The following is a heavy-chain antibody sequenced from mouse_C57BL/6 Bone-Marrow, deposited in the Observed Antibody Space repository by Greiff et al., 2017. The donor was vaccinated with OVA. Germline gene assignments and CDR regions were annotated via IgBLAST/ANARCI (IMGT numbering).Heavy chain of an antibody. CDR2: IDPSDSYT. CDR3: ARRRWYFDV. J-gene: IGHJ1*03. Sequence: QVQLQQPGAELVRPGTSVKLSCKASGYTFTSYWMHWVKQRPGQGLEWIGVIDPSDSYTTYNQKFKGKATLTVDTSSSTAYMQLSSLTSEDSAVYYCARRRWYFDVWGTGTTVTVST. CDR1: GYTFTSYW. V-gene: IGHV1-59*01.